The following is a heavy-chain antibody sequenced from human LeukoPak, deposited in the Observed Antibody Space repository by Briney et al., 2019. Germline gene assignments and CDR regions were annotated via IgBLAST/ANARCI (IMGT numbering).Heavy chain of an antibody. CDR1: GYSISSGYY. Sequence: PSETLSLTCTVSGYSISSGYYWGWIRRPPGKGLEWIGSIYHSGSTYYNPSLKSRVTISVDTSKNQFSLKLTSVTAADTAVYYCARDQSSGIDYWGQGTLVTVSS. D-gene: IGHD1-26*01. V-gene: IGHV4-38-2*02. J-gene: IGHJ4*02. CDR2: IYHSGST. CDR3: ARDQSSGIDY.